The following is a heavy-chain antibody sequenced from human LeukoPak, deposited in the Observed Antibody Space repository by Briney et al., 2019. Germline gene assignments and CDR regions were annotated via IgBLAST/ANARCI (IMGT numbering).Heavy chain of an antibody. CDR1: GFTFRDYA. CDR3: TTDLVDRYYGSGSLSCFDY. CDR2: IKSKTDGGTT. J-gene: IGHJ4*02. V-gene: IGHV3-15*01. D-gene: IGHD3-10*01. Sequence: PGGSLRLSCAASGFTFRDYAMRWVRQAPGKGLEWVGRIKSKTDGGTTDYAAPVKGRFTISRDDSKNTLYLQMNSLKTEDTAVYYCTTDLVDRYYGSGSLSCFDYWGQGTLVTVSS.